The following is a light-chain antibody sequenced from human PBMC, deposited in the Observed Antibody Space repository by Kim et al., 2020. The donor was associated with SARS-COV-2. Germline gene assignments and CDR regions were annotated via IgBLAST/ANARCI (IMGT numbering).Light chain of an antibody. CDR1: QDMANA. V-gene: IGKV1-27*01. CDR2: AAS. J-gene: IGKJ1*01. Sequence: VGDRVTTFCRVSQDMANALAWYQQKPGKAAKVLIYAASTMQSGVPYRFSGSGSGTEFTLTISSLQTEDVETYYCQKYNSATCTFGQGTKVDIK. CDR3: QKYNSATCT.